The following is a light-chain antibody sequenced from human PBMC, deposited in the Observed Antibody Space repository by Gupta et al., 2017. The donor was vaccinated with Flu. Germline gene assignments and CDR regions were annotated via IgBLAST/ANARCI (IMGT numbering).Light chain of an antibody. Sequence: SSLSASVGDTVTMTCRASQDIGTSLNWYKVKPGRAPKLLIFAASRLEDGVPSRFRGFGSATEFTLTITSLQAEDFGSYFCQQTYKSPMWTFGQGTTLEVK. CDR1: QDIGTS. CDR2: AAS. J-gene: IGKJ1*01. CDR3: QQTYKSPMWT. V-gene: IGKV1-39*01.